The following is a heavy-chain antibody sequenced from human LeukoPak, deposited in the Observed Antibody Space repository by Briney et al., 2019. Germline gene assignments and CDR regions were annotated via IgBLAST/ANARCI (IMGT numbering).Heavy chain of an antibody. V-gene: IGHV1-69*06. Sequence: SVKVSCKASGGTFSSYAISWVRQAPGQGLEWMGGIIPIFGTANYAQKFQGRVTITADKSTSTAYMELSSLRSEDTAVYYCAREGVGSSSWYRNWFDPWGQGTLVTVSS. D-gene: IGHD6-13*01. CDR3: AREGVGSSSWYRNWFDP. J-gene: IGHJ5*02. CDR2: IIPIFGTA. CDR1: GGTFSSYA.